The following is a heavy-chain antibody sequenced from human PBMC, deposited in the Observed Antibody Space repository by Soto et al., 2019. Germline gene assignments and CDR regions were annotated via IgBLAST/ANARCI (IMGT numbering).Heavy chain of an antibody. CDR1: GYTFTAYA. CDR2: INAGNGKT. Sequence: QVQLVQSGAEEKKPGASVKVSCKASGYTFTAYAMHWVRQAPGHRLEWMGWINAGNGKTKDSQKFQGRVTINRDRCASTTYMELSSLRSEDTAVYYCARAVAVPADFDYWGQATLGSVSS. D-gene: IGHD6-19*01. CDR3: ARAVAVPADFDY. V-gene: IGHV1-3*05. J-gene: IGHJ4*02.